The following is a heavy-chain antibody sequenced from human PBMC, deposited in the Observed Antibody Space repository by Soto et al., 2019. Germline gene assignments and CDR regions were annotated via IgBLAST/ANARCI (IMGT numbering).Heavy chain of an antibody. CDR2: INHSGST. J-gene: IGHJ4*02. CDR1: GGSFSGYY. V-gene: IGHV4-34*01. D-gene: IGHD1-26*01. CDR3: ARDIKIEGAADY. Sequence: SETLSLTCAVYGGSFSGYYWSWIRRPPGKGLEWIGEINHSGSTNYNPSLKSRVTISVDTSKNQFYMKLSSLTSEDTAVYYCARDIKIEGAADYWGQGTLVTVSS.